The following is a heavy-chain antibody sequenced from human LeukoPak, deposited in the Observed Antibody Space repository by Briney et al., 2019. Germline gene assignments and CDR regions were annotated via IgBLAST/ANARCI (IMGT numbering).Heavy chain of an antibody. CDR2: IYTSGST. V-gene: IGHV4-4*07. CDR3: ARDRVNYQLLLNSWFDP. CDR1: GGSISSYY. D-gene: IGHD2-2*01. Sequence: PSETLSLTCTVSGGSISSYYWIWIRQPAGKGLEWIGRIYTSGSTNYNPSLKSRVTMSGDTSKNQFSLKLSSVIAADTAVYYCARDRVNYQLLLNSWFDPWGQGTLVTVSS. J-gene: IGHJ5*02.